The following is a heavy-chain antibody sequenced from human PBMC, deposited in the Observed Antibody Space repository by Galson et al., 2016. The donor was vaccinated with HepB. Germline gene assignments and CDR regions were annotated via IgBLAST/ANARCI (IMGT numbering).Heavy chain of an antibody. CDR2: IKQDGGEQ. V-gene: IGHV3-7*04. CDR3: ARGFGTSGYTDAFDI. J-gene: IGHJ3*02. D-gene: IGHD5-12*01. CDR1: GFTLRNSW. Sequence: SLRLSRAASGFTLRNSWMSWVRQAPGNGPEWVANIKQDGGEQIYVDSVKGRFTISRDNAKNSLYLQMNSLRAEDTAVYYCARGFGTSGYTDAFDIWGQGTMVTVSS.